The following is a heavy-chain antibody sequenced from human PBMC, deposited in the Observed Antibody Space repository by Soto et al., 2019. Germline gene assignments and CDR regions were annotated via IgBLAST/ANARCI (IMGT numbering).Heavy chain of an antibody. CDR1: GFTFGDYA. V-gene: IGHV3-49*03. CDR2: IRSKAYGGTT. Sequence: GGSLRLSCTASGFTFGDYAMSWFRQAPGKGLEWVGFIRSKAYGGTTEYAASVKGRFTISRDDSKSIAYLQMNSLKTEDTAVYYCTRDLGNYYGSGSYHTPPFDYWGQGTLVTVSS. CDR3: TRDLGNYYGSGSYHTPPFDY. D-gene: IGHD3-10*01. J-gene: IGHJ4*02.